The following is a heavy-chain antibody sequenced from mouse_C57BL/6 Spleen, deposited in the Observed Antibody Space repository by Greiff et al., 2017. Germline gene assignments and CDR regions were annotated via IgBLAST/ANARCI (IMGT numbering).Heavy chain of an antibody. D-gene: IGHD2-5*01. CDR3: TYYRNFGFGY. J-gene: IGHJ3*01. V-gene: IGHV1-64*01. Sequence: QVQLKQPGAELVKPGASVKLSCKASGYTFTSYWMHWVKQRPGQGLEWIGMIHPNSGSTNYNEKFKSKATLTVDTSSSTAYMQLSSLTSEDSAVYYCTYYRNFGFGYGGQGTMVTV. CDR1: GYTFTSYW. CDR2: IHPNSGST.